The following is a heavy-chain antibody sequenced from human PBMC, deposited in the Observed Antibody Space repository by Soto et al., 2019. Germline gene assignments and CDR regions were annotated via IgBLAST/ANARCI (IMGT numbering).Heavy chain of an antibody. J-gene: IGHJ4*02. V-gene: IGHV3-74*01. CDR2: INMDGTRT. CDR1: GFTFSGDW. D-gene: IGHD2-2*01. CDR3: ARGTRGLYQHDY. Sequence: EVQLVESGGGLVQPGESLRLSCAGSGFTFSGDWMHWVRQAAGKGLVWVSRINMDGTRTNYADSVKGRFTISRDNAKNTLYLQMDSLRVDDTAVYFCARGTRGLYQHDYWGQGALVTVSS.